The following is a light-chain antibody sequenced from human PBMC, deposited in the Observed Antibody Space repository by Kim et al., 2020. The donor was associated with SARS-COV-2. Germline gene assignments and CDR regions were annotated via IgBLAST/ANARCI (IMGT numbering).Light chain of an antibody. J-gene: IGKJ5*01. CDR3: QQYDNLPSVT. CDR1: QDISNY. Sequence: SVGDRVTITCQASQDISNYLNWYQQKPGKAPKLLIYDASNLETGVPSRFSGSGSGTDFTFTISSLQPEDIATYYCQQYDNLPSVTFGQGTRLEIK. CDR2: DAS. V-gene: IGKV1-33*01.